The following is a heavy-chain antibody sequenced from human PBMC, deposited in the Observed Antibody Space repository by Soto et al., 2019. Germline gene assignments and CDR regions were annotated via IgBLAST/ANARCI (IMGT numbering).Heavy chain of an antibody. CDR2: ISRSSSTI. D-gene: IGHD2-2*01. CDR1: GVTFSSYS. J-gene: IGHJ5*02. CDR3: ATKTITAPAGGS. V-gene: IGHV3-48*01. Sequence: EVQLVESGGGLVQPGGSLRLSCAASGVTFSSYSMNWVRQAPGKGLEWVAYISRSSSTILYADSVKGRFTISRDNAKNSLYLQMNSLRAEDTAVYYCATKTITAPAGGSWGQGTLVTVSS.